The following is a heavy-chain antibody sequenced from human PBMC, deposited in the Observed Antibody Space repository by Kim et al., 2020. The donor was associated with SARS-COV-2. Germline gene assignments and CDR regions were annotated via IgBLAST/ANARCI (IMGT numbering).Heavy chain of an antibody. CDR3: ARGSPGSPYYDFWSGYYTGKRFDY. J-gene: IGHJ4*02. CDR2: ISSSSSYI. Sequence: GGSLRLSCAASGFTFSSYSMNWVRQAPGKGLEWVSSISSSSSYIYYADSVKGRFTISRDNAKNSLYLQMNSLRAEDTAVYYCARGSPGSPYYDFWSGYYTGKRFDYWGQGTLVTVSS. CDR1: GFTFSSYS. D-gene: IGHD3-3*01. V-gene: IGHV3-21*01.